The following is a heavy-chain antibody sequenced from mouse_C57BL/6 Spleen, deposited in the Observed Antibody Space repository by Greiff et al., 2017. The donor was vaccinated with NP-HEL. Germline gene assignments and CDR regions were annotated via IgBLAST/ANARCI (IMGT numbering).Heavy chain of an antibody. D-gene: IGHD1-1*01. J-gene: IGHJ1*03. Sequence: VQLQQPGAELVKPGASVKLSCKASGYTFTSYWMHWVKQRPGQGLEWIGMIHPNSGSTNYNEKFKSKATLTVDKSSSTAYLQLSSLTSEDSAVYYCARETTVGGYFDVWGTGTTVTVSS. V-gene: IGHV1-64*01. CDR1: GYTFTSYW. CDR3: ARETTVGGYFDV. CDR2: IHPNSGST.